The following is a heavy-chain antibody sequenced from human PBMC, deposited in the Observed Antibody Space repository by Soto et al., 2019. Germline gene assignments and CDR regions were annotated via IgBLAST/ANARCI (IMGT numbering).Heavy chain of an antibody. CDR3: ARHGGGSSHFEY. CDR2: IDPSDSYT. V-gene: IGHV5-10-1*01. J-gene: IGHJ4*02. CDR1: GYSFTSYW. Sequence: PGESLKISCKGSGYSFTSYWISWVRQMPGKGLEWMGRIDPSDSYTNYSPSFQGHVTISADKSISTAYLQWSSLKASDTVMYYCARHGGGSSHFEYWGQGCLGGVSS. D-gene: IGHD1-26*01.